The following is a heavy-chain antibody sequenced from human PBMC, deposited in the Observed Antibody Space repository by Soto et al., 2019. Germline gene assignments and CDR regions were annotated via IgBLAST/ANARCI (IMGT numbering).Heavy chain of an antibody. CDR1: PGSIYTYD. CDR3: AGYCSSSICPDDHYFALEV. Sequence: SQTMPFTWNVSPGSIYTYDWYWIRQPPDKGLESMGYISDGASSNDNPSRQSRVTISVDTSKKQVSLKLTSVSAPDTARYFCAGYCSSSICPDDHYFALEVWGHGTTVTVS. J-gene: IGHJ6*02. D-gene: IGHD2-2*01. CDR2: ISDGASS. V-gene: IGHV4-59*01.